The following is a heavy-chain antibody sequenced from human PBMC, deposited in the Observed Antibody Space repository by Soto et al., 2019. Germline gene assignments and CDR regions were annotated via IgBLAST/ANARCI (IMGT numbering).Heavy chain of an antibody. CDR3: AREVEDITMIVVAKSAFDI. Sequence: PSQTLSLTCAISGDSVPSNSAAWNWIRQSPSRGLEWLGRTYYRSKWYNDYVVSVKSRITINPDTSKNQFSLQLNSVTPEDTAVYYFAREVEDITMIVVAKSAFDIWGQGTMVTVSS. D-gene: IGHD3-22*01. CDR2: TYYRSKWYN. V-gene: IGHV6-1*01. J-gene: IGHJ3*02. CDR1: GDSVPSNSAA.